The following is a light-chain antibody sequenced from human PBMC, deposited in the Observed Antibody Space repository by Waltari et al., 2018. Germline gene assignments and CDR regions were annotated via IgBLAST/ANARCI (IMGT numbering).Light chain of an antibody. V-gene: IGKV2-28*01. J-gene: IGKJ1*01. CDR2: LGS. Sequence: VMTQSPLALPVTPGEAASISCRPSYDLLHRTGHKYLDWYLPKPGQSAHLLLYLGSNGASGVPDRFRVQGAGEDFKRKKSKVEGVDVGVYYCMQALQTPGAFGQGTKVEIK. CDR1: YDLLHRTGHKY. CDR3: MQALQTPGA.